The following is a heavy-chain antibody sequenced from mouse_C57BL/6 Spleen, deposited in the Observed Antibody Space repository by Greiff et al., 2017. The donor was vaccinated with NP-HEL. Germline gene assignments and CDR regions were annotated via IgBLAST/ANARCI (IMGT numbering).Heavy chain of an antibody. D-gene: IGHD2-5*01. V-gene: IGHV5-4*01. CDR1: GFTFSSYA. CDR2: ISDGGSYT. CDR3: AREDSNYVTLYAMDY. Sequence: EVMLVESGGGLVKPGGSLKLSCAASGFTFSSYAMSWVRQTPEKRLEWVATISDGGSYTYYPDNVKGRFTISRDNAKNNLYLQMSHLKSEDTAMYYCAREDSNYVTLYAMDYWGQGTSVTVSS. J-gene: IGHJ4*01.